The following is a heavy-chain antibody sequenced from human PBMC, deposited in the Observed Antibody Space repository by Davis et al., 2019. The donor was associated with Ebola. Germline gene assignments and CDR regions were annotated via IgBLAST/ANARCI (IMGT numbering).Heavy chain of an antibody. CDR1: GYTFTSYD. J-gene: IGHJ4*02. V-gene: IGHV1-8*01. CDR3: ARGDRSGWFLADYFDY. CDR2: MNPNSGNT. D-gene: IGHD6-19*01. Sequence: ASVKVSCKASGYTFTSYDINWVRQATGQGLEWMGWMNPNSGNTGYAQKFQGRVTMTRDTSISTAYMELSRLRSDDTAVYYCARGDRSGWFLADYFDYWGQGTLVTVSS.